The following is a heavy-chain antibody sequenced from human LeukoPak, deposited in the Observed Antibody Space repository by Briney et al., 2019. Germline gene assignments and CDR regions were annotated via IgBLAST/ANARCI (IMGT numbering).Heavy chain of an antibody. CDR2: IYYSGST. Sequence: SETLSLTCTVSGGSISSSSYYWGWLRQPPGKGLEWIGSIYYSGSTYYNPSLKSRVTISVDTSKNQFSLKLSSVTAADTAVYYCAKPDFWSGYYRPYYFDYWGQGTLVTVSS. V-gene: IGHV4-39*01. CDR3: AKPDFWSGYYRPYYFDY. CDR1: GGSISSSSYY. J-gene: IGHJ4*02. D-gene: IGHD3-3*01.